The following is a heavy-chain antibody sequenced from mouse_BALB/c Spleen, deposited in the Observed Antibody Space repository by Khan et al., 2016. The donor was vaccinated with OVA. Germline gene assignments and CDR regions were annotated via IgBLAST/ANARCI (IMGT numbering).Heavy chain of an antibody. CDR2: IYPGSGTT. Sequence: QMQLEESGPELVKPGASVKMSCKASGYTFTDYVINWVKQRTGQGLEWIGEIYPGSGTTYYNEKFKGKATLTADKSSNTAYMQLSSLTSEDSAVYLCAKNYAAWFAYWGQGTLVTVSA. V-gene: IGHV1-77*01. CDR3: AKNYAAWFAY. CDR1: GYTFTDYV. J-gene: IGHJ3*01.